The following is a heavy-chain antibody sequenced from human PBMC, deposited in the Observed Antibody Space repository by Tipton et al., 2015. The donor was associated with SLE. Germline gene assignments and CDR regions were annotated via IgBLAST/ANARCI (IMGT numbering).Heavy chain of an antibody. CDR2: IYYSGST. V-gene: IGHV4-59*12. CDR1: GGSISSYY. J-gene: IGHJ5*02. Sequence: LRLSCTVSGGSISSYYWSWIRQPPGKGLEWIGYIYYSGSTNYNPSLKSRVTISVDTSKNKFSLKLTSVTAADTAVYYCARRTRRNWFDPWGQGTLVTVSS. CDR3: ARRTRRNWFDP.